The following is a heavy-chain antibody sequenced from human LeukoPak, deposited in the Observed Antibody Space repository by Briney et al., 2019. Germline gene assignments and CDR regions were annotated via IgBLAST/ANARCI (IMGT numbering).Heavy chain of an antibody. CDR1: GFTFSSYS. CDR2: ISSSSSTI. J-gene: IGHJ4*02. Sequence: GGSLRLSCAASGFTFSSYSMNWVRQAPGKGLEWVSYISSSSSTIYYADSVKGRFTISRDNAKNSLNLQMNSLRAEDTAVYYCAKRRALFGELSSCFDYWGQGTLVTVSS. CDR3: AKRRALFGELSSCFDY. V-gene: IGHV3-48*04. D-gene: IGHD3-10*01.